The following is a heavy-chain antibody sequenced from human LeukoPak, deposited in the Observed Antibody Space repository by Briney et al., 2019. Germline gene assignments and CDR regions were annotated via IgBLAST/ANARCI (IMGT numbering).Heavy chain of an antibody. V-gene: IGHV3-23*01. CDR2: ISGSDGST. CDR1: VFTFWRYD. Sequence: GGSLRLSCGASVFTFWRYDMSWVPRAPGKGLEWVPPISGSDGSTYYADCERRRYNIYRHNHKITVYLNVKRLSREDAAVLYCARKTRAARINWFDPWGQGTLVTVSS. D-gene: IGHD6-6*01. J-gene: IGHJ5*02. CDR3: ARKTRAARINWFDP.